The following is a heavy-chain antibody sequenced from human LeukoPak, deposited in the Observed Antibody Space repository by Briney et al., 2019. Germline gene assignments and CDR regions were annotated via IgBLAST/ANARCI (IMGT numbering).Heavy chain of an antibody. V-gene: IGHV3-21*01. Sequence: PGGSLRLSCAASGFTFSSYSMNWVRQAPGKGLEWVSSISSSSSYIYYADSVKGRFTIARDNAKKSLYLQMNSLRAEGTAVYYCARGPRGNWNYPPWDYWGQGTLVTVSS. CDR3: ARGPRGNWNYPPWDY. D-gene: IGHD1-7*01. CDR2: ISSSSSYI. CDR1: GFTFSSYS. J-gene: IGHJ4*02.